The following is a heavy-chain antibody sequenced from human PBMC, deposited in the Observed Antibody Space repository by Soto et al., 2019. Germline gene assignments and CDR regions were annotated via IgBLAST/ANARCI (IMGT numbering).Heavy chain of an antibody. V-gene: IGHV3-23*01. CDR2: ISGSGGST. CDR3: AKDCCGSSWYVYYYYYYGMDV. D-gene: IGHD6-13*01. Sequence: HPGGSLRLSCAASGFTFSSYAMSWVRQAPGKGLEWVSAISGSGGSTYYADSVKGRFTISRDNSKNTLYLQMNSLRAEDTAVYYCAKDCCGSSWYVYYYYYYGMDVWGQGTTVTVSS. CDR1: GFTFSSYA. J-gene: IGHJ6*02.